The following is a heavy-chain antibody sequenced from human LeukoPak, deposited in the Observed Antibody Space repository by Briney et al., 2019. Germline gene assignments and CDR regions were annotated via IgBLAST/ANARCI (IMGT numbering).Heavy chain of an antibody. J-gene: IGHJ4*02. CDR1: GFTFSSYA. V-gene: IGHV3-23*01. Sequence: GGSLRLSCAASGFTFSSYAMSWVRQAPGKGLEWVLGISGSGGVTYYADSVKGRFTISRDNSKNTLYLQTDSLRAEDTAVYYCAKDRITGTPYYFDYWGQGTLVTVSS. CDR2: ISGSGGVT. CDR3: AKDRITGTPYYFDY. D-gene: IGHD1-20*01.